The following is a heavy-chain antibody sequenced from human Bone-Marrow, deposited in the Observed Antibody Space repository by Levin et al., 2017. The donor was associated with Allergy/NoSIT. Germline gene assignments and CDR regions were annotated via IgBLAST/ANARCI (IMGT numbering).Heavy chain of an antibody. Sequence: GESLKISCAASGFTFSSYSMNWVRQAPGKGLEWVSSISSSSSYIYYADSVKGRFTISRDNAKNSLYLQMNSLRAEDTAVYYCARETFYDYVWGSYPDAFDIWGQGTMVTVSS. V-gene: IGHV3-21*01. CDR3: ARETFYDYVWGSYPDAFDI. D-gene: IGHD3-16*01. J-gene: IGHJ3*02. CDR2: ISSSSSYI. CDR1: GFTFSSYS.